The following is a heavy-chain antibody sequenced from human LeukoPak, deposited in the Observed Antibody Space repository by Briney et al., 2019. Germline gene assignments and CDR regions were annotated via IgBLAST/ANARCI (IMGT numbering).Heavy chain of an antibody. J-gene: IGHJ6*02. V-gene: IGHV3-11*01. CDR3: ARDACGGDCYIGYYYYYGMDV. CDR2: ISSSGSTI. D-gene: IGHD2-21*02. Sequence: GSLRLSCAAPGFTFSDYYMSWIRQAPGKGLEWVSYISSSGSTIYYADSVKGRFTISRDNAKNSLYLQMSSLRAEDTAVYYCARDACGGDCYIGYYYYYGMDVWGQGTTVTVSS. CDR1: GFTFSDYY.